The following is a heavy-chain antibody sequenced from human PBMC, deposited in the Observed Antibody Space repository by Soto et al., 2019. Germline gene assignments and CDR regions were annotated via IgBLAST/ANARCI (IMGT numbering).Heavy chain of an antibody. D-gene: IGHD2-15*01. CDR2: ISETGTTT. CDR3: ARIGSGSAFNSGH. CDR1: GFTFSNFA. Sequence: EVQLLESGGGLVQPGGSLRVSCAASGFTFSNFAMSWVRQAPGKGLEWVSGISETGTTTYYADSVKGRFTMSRDNSKNTVYLQLNSLSPEDTAVYYCARIGSGSAFNSGHWGQGTLVTVSS. J-gene: IGHJ4*02. V-gene: IGHV3-23*01.